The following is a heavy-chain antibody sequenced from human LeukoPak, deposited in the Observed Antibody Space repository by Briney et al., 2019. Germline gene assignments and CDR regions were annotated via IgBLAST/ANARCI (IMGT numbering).Heavy chain of an antibody. J-gene: IGHJ4*02. CDR2: IYSGGST. CDR1: GFTVSSNY. D-gene: IGHD3-10*01. V-gene: IGHV3-66*01. CDR3: ARGTVTMVDY. Sequence: GGSLRLSCAASGFTVSSNYMSWVRQAPGRGLEWVSVIYSGGSTNYADSVKGRFTISRGNSMNTLFLQMNSLRAGDTAVYYCARGTVTMVDYWGQGTLVTVSS.